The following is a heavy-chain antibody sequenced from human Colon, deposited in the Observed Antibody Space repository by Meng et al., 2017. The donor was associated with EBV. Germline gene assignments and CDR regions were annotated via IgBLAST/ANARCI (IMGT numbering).Heavy chain of an antibody. CDR3: SRDLAGPYDD. CDR2: INENGRTT. Sequence: EGQLGESGGALVQPGGSLRLSCAASGFTFSTYWMHWVRQAPGKGLVWISRINENGRTTTYADSVRGRFTISRDNTKNTLYLQMNSLRADDTAVYFCSRDLAGPYDDWGQGTLVTVSS. J-gene: IGHJ4*02. V-gene: IGHV3-74*01. D-gene: IGHD1-14*01. CDR1: GFTFSTYW.